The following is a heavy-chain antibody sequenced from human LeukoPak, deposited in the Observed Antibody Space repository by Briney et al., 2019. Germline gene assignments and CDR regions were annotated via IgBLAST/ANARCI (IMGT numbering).Heavy chain of an antibody. CDR1: GFTFSSYA. D-gene: IGHD2-2*01. CDR3: ALCSSTSCPRAYFDY. CDR2: ISGSGGST. V-gene: IGHV3-23*01. J-gene: IGHJ4*02. Sequence: SGGSLRLSCAASGFTFSSYAMSWVRQAPGKGLEWVSAISGSGGSTYYADSVKGRFTISRDNSKNTLYLQMNSLRAEDTAVYYCALCSSTSCPRAYFDYWGQGTLVTVSS.